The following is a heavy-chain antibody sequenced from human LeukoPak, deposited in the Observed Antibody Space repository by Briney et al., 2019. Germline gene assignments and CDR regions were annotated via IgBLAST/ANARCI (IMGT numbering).Heavy chain of an antibody. CDR3: ARDISRWNELDS. D-gene: IGHD1-1*01. V-gene: IGHV4-61*02. Sequence: SQTLSLTCTVSGGSISSGSYYWTWIRQPAGKGLEWIGRIYSSGSTDYNPSLKSRVTISVDTTKNRFSLNLSSLTAADTAVYYCARDISRWNELDSWGQGTLVTVSS. J-gene: IGHJ4*02. CDR1: GGSISSGSYY. CDR2: IYSSGST.